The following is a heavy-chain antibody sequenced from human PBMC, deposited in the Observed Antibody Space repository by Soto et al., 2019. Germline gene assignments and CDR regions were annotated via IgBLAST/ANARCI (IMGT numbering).Heavy chain of an antibody. CDR3: ARDMGFGLSDY. CDR2: ITAGNGNT. J-gene: IGHJ4*01. V-gene: IGHV1-3*01. D-gene: IGHD3-10*01. Sequence: GSMEGSCKASGYTFSSFVLIGWRQAPGKGLGWMGGITAGNGNTKYSQKFRGRVPITRDTSASTAYMELSSLRSEDTAVYYCARDMGFGLSDYWG. CDR1: GYTFSSFV.